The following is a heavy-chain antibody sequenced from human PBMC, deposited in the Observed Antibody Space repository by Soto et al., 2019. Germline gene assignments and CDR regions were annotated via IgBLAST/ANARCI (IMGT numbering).Heavy chain of an antibody. Sequence: QLVASGGGLIQPGESLTLSCEASGFSVTNNYMYWVRQAPGKGLEWLSVISYDGNIKYYADSVKGRFTISRDNSKNTLWLQMDSLRTEDTAVYYCAKDLLLTTITTVGDWGQGTLVTVSS. CDR1: GFSVTNNY. CDR2: ISYDGNIK. D-gene: IGHD4-17*01. J-gene: IGHJ4*02. V-gene: IGHV3-30*18. CDR3: AKDLLLTTITTVGD.